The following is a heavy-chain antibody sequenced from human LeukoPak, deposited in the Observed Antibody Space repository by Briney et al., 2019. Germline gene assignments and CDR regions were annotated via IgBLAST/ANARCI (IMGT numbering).Heavy chain of an antibody. J-gene: IGHJ4*02. D-gene: IGHD2-8*01. CDR2: INHSGST. V-gene: IGHV4-34*01. CDR3: ARATDRTNGVCYLFDY. Sequence: SETLSLTCAVYGGSFSGYYWSWIRQPPGKGLEWIGEINHSGSTNYNPSLKSRVTISVDTSKNQFSLKLSSVTAADTAVYYCARATDRTNGVCYLFDYWGQGTLVTVSS. CDR1: GGSFSGYY.